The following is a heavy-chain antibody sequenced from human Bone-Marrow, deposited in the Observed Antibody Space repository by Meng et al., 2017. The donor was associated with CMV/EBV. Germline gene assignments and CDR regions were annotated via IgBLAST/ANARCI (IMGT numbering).Heavy chain of an antibody. Sequence: VQLLQSGPEVKKPGASVKVPCKASAYTFTGYYMHWVRQAPGQGLEWMGWINPNSGGTNYAQKFQGRVTMTRDTSISTAYMELSRLRSDDTAVYYCASGGGGYSYGSGYWGQGTLVTVSS. CDR1: AYTFTGYY. V-gene: IGHV1-2*02. CDR2: INPNSGGT. J-gene: IGHJ4*02. D-gene: IGHD5-18*01. CDR3: ASGGGGYSYGSGY.